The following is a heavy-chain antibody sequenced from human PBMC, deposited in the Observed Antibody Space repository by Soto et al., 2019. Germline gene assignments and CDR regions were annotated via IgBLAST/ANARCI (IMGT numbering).Heavy chain of an antibody. Sequence: EVQVLESGGGLVQPGGSLRLSCAGSGFTFINYAMNWVRQAPGKGLEWVSSISGGGDAAYFPDSVRGRFTISRDNSKNSVTLQMNRLRGDGTAVYSCARKIMVSTTRPNYWYFDLWGRGTLVTVSS. D-gene: IGHD2-8*01. CDR3: ARKIMVSTTRPNYWYFDL. V-gene: IGHV3-23*01. CDR1: GFTFINYA. J-gene: IGHJ2*01. CDR2: ISGGGDAA.